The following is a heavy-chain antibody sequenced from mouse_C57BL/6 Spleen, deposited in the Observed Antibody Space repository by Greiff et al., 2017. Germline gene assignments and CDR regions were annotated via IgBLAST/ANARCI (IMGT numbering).Heavy chain of an antibody. D-gene: IGHD3-2*02. CDR3: ARHEKMWTAQAHYAMDY. CDR1: GYTFTEYT. J-gene: IGHJ4*01. V-gene: IGHV1-62-2*01. CDR2: FYPGSGSI. Sequence: QVQLQQSGAELVKPGASVKLSCKASGYTFTEYTIHWVKQRSGQGLEWIGWFYPGSGSIKYNEKFKDKATLTADKSSSTVYMELIRLTSEDSAVDFCARHEKMWTAQAHYAMDYWGQGTSVTVSS.